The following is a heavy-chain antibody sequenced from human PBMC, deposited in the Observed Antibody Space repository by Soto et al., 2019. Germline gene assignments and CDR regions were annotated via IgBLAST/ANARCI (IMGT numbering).Heavy chain of an antibody. CDR2: ISGGGVSP. CDR3: ANDYTGSSRYYSVDWFDP. V-gene: IGHV3-23*01. J-gene: IGHJ5*02. Sequence: RVSLRLSCAASGFTFSSYAMSWVRQAPGKGLEWVSAISGGGVSPYYADSVKGRFTISRDNSKNTLSLHMNSLRAEDTAVYYCANDYTGSSRYYSVDWFDPWGQGTLFTVSS. CDR1: GFTFSSYA. D-gene: IGHD3-22*01.